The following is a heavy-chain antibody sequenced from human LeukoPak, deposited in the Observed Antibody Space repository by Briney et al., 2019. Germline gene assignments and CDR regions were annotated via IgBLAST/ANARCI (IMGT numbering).Heavy chain of an antibody. Sequence: SETLSLTCTVSGDSISSSSYYWGWIRQPPGKGLEWIGSISYSGSTYYNPSLKSRVTISVDTSKNQFSLKLNSATAADTAVYYCAREEYGDYVGYWGQGTLVTVAS. D-gene: IGHD4-17*01. CDR1: GDSISSSSYY. J-gene: IGHJ4*02. V-gene: IGHV4-39*02. CDR3: AREEYGDYVGY. CDR2: ISYSGST.